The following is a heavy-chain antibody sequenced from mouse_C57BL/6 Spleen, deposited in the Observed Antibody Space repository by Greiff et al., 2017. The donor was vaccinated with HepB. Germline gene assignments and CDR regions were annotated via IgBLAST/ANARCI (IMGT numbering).Heavy chain of an antibody. CDR1: GYTFTSYW. CDR3: AREDDGATWYFDG. V-gene: IGHV1-55*01. J-gene: IGHJ1*03. Sequence: QVQLQQSGAELVKPGASVKMSCKASGYTFTSYWITWVKQRPGQGLEWIGDIYPGSGSTNYNEKFKSKATLTVDTSSSTAYMQLSSLTSEDAAVYDCAREDDGATWYFDGWGTGTTVTVSS. D-gene: IGHD2-3*01. CDR2: IYPGSGST.